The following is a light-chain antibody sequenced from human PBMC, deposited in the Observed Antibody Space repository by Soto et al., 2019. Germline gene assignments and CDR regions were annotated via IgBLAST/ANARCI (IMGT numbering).Light chain of an antibody. CDR2: EVS. J-gene: IGLJ1*01. CDR3: SSYTSSSPFV. Sequence: QSALTQPPSVSGSPEQSVTISCTGTSSDVGSYNRVSWYQQPPGTAPKLMIYEVSNRPSGVPDRFSGSKSGNTASLTISGLQAEDEADYYCSSYTSSSPFVFGTGTKLTVL. V-gene: IGLV2-18*02. CDR1: SSDVGSYNR.